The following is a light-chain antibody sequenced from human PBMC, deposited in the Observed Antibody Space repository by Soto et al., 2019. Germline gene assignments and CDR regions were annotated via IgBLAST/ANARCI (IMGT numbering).Light chain of an antibody. Sequence: EIVLTQSPATLSLSLGERATLSCRASQSVSTFLAWYQQKPGHAPRLLIYDASNRATGIPARFSGSGSGTDFTLTITRLEPEDSAVYYCQHRSNWPITFGQGTRLEIK. V-gene: IGKV3-11*01. CDR2: DAS. CDR1: QSVSTF. CDR3: QHRSNWPIT. J-gene: IGKJ5*01.